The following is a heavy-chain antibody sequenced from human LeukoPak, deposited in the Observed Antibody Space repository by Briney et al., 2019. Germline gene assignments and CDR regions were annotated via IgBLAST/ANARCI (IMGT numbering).Heavy chain of an antibody. D-gene: IGHD2-21*02. V-gene: IGHV3-9*01. CDR1: GFTFDDYA. J-gene: IGHJ4*02. Sequence: GRSLRLSCAASGFTFDDYAMHWVRQAPGKGLEWVSGISWNSGSIGYADSVRGRFTISRDNSKNTLYLQMNSLRAEDTAVYYCAKDPYSASYCGGDCLPYYFDYWGQGTLVTVSS. CDR3: AKDPYSASYCGGDCLPYYFDY. CDR2: ISWNSGSI.